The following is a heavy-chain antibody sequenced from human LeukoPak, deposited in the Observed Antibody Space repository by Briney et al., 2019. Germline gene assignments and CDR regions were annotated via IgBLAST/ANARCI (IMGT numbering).Heavy chain of an antibody. D-gene: IGHD3-10*01. CDR2: INPNSGGT. V-gene: IGHV1-2*02. Sequence: ASVTVSCKASGYTFTGYYMHWVRQAHGQGLEWMGWINPNSGGTNYAQKFQGRVTMTRDTSISTAYMELSRLRSDDTAVYYCARTWFGELLVVDYWGQGTLVTVAS. J-gene: IGHJ4*02. CDR1: GYTFTGYY. CDR3: ARTWFGELLVVDY.